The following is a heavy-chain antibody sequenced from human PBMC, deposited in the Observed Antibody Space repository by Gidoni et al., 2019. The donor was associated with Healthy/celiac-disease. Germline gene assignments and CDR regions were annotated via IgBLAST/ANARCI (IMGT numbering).Heavy chain of an antibody. V-gene: IGHV4-59*01. J-gene: IGHJ4*02. CDR2: IYYSGST. D-gene: IGHD3-16*02. Sequence: QVQLQESCPGLVKPSETLSLTCTASGGSISSYYWSWIRQPPGKGLEWIGYIYYSGSTNYNPSLKSRVTISVDTSKNQFSRKLSSVTAADTAVYYCARGSYRSRDGYNGPFDYWGQGTLVTVSS. CDR3: ARGSYRSRDGYNGPFDY. CDR1: GGSISSYY.